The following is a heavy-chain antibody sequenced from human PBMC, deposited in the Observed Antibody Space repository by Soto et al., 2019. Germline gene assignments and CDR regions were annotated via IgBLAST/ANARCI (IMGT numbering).Heavy chain of an antibody. CDR3: ARNLGYCSTTTCYPHFDP. D-gene: IGHD2-2*01. J-gene: IGHJ5*02. Sequence: SETLSLTCTVSGGSISSFYWSWIRPSPGKGLEWIGFIYYSGNTNYNPSLKSRVTMSVDTSNNQFSLKLSSVTAADTAIYYCARNLGYCSTTTCYPHFDPWGQGTLVTVSS. CDR1: GGSISSFY. V-gene: IGHV4-59*01. CDR2: IYYSGNT.